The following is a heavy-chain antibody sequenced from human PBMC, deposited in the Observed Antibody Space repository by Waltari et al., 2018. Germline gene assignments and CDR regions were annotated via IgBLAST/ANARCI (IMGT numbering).Heavy chain of an antibody. V-gene: IGHV3-30*02. D-gene: IGHD6-6*01. Sequence: QGQLVESGGGVVQPGGSLRLSCTDSAFPFSRNDLHWVRQTPGKGLEWVAVIWFDGSNQFYADSVKGRFTISRDNSKNTAYLHMSSLRAEDTAIYYCAKGAYHVSSSNGDSWGQGTLVIVSS. CDR1: AFPFSRND. J-gene: IGHJ4*02. CDR3: AKGAYHVSSSNGDS. CDR2: IWFDGSNQ.